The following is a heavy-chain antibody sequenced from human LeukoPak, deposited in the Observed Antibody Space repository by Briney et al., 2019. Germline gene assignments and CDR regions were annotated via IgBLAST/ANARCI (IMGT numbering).Heavy chain of an antibody. V-gene: IGHV3-9*01. CDR3: ARDGVEDAAMVNSLGYYYYGMDV. J-gene: IGHJ6*02. Sequence: GGSLRLSCAASGFTFDDYAMHWVRQAPGKGLEWVSGISWNSGSLGYADSVKGRFTISRDNAKNSLYLQMNSLRAEDTAVYYCARDGVEDAAMVNSLGYYYYGMDVWGQGTTVTVSS. D-gene: IGHD5-18*01. CDR1: GFTFDDYA. CDR2: ISWNSGSL.